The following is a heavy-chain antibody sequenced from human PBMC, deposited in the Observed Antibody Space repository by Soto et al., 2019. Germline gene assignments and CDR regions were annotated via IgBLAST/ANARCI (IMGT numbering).Heavy chain of an antibody. D-gene: IGHD2-8*01. V-gene: IGHV3-23*01. J-gene: IGHJ3*02. CDR1: GFTFSFYA. Sequence: EVQLLESGGGLVQPGGSLRLSCAASGFTFSFYAMNWVRQAPGKGLEWVSTLSGSGGCPYYADSVKGRFTISRDNSKNTLYLQMNSLIAEDTAVYYCAKEQTWSLTHAFDSWGQGTMVTVSS. CDR2: LSGSGGCP. CDR3: AKEQTWSLTHAFDS.